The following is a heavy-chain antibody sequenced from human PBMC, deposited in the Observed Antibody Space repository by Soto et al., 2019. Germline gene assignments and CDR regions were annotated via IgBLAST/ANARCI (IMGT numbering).Heavy chain of an antibody. CDR3: AKDQRWPSRDYCSGGSSLIDY. CDR1: GFTFSSYG. D-gene: IGHD2-15*01. CDR2: ISYDGSNK. Sequence: QVQLVESGGGVVQPGRSLRLSCAASGFTFSSYGMHWVRQAPGKGLEWVAVISYDGSNKYYADSVKGRFTISRDNSKNTLYLQMNSLRAEHTAVYYCAKDQRWPSRDYCSGGSSLIDYWGQGTLVTVSS. J-gene: IGHJ4*02. V-gene: IGHV3-30*18.